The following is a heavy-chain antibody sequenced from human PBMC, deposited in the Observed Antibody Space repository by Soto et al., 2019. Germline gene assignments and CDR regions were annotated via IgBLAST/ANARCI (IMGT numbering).Heavy chain of an antibody. J-gene: IGHJ4*02. V-gene: IGHV3-23*01. Sequence: EVQLLESGGGLVQPGGSLRLSCAASGFTFSNYAMSWVRQAPGKGLDWVSTISVPDGSTYYADSVKGRFTTSRDNSKNTRYLPMNSLRAEDTGIYYCAKRSLSPSGAGGSCYSPCDYWGQGTLVTVSS. D-gene: IGHD2-15*01. CDR2: ISVPDGST. CDR1: GFTFSNYA. CDR3: AKRSLSPSGAGGSCYSPCDY.